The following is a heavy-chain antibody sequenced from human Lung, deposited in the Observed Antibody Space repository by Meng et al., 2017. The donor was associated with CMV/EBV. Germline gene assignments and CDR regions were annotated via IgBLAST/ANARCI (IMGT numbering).Heavy chain of an antibody. V-gene: IGHV7-4-1*02. CDR1: AYTCTRYP. D-gene: IGHD6-19*01. J-gene: IGHJ4*02. Sequence: QMQLVHSGSELKKPGASAKVSFKAYAYTCTRYPMNWVRQAPGQGLEWMGWISTNTGNPTYAQGFTGRFVFSVDTSVSTAYLQISSLKAEDTAVYYCGTLKYTSGFYGPAYWGQGALVTVSS. CDR3: GTLKYTSGFYGPAY. CDR2: ISTNTGNP.